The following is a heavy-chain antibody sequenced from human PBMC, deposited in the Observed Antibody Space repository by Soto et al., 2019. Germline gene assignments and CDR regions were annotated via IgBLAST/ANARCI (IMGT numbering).Heavy chain of an antibody. CDR3: ARYLHMVRGTGFFDY. D-gene: IGHD3-10*01. J-gene: IGHJ4*02. V-gene: IGHV1-69*13. CDR1: GGTFSSYA. Sequence: SVKVSCKASGGTFSSYAISWVRQAPGQGLEWMGGIIPIFGTANYAQKFQGRVTITADESTSTAYMELSSLRSEDTAVYYCARYLHMVRGTGFFDYWGQGTLVTVSS. CDR2: IIPIFGTA.